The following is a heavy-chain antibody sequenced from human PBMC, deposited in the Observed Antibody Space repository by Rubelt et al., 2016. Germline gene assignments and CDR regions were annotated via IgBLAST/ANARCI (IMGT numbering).Heavy chain of an antibody. CDR1: GGTFSSYA. V-gene: IGHV1-69*01. Sequence: QVQLVQSGAEVKKPGSSVKVSCKASGGTFSSYAISWVRQAPGQGLEWMGGIIPIFGTANYAQKFQGRGTMTADESTSTAYMERSSLRSEDTAVYYCAREQQLVGGWFDPWGQGTLVTVSS. CDR2: IIPIFGTA. J-gene: IGHJ5*02. D-gene: IGHD6-13*01. CDR3: AREQQLVGGWFDP.